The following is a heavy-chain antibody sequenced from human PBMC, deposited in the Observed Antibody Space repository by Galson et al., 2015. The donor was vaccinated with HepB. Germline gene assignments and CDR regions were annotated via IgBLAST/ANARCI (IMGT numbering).Heavy chain of an antibody. CDR3: AKDAGALVVRAKSFDY. D-gene: IGHD2-8*02. J-gene: IGHJ4*02. CDR1: GFTFSSYA. V-gene: IGHV3-23*01. Sequence: SLRLSCAASGFTFSSYAMNWVRQAPGKGLEWISSITGSGATTYYADSVKGRFTISRDNSKNMLYLRMNSLRAEDTAVYYCAKDAGALVVRAKSFDYWGQGSLVTVSS. CDR2: ITGSGATT.